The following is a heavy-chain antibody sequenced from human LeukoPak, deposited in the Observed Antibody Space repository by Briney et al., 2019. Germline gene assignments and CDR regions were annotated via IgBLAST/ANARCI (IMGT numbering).Heavy chain of an antibody. CDR1: GGSINSYY. Sequence: KPSETLSLTCTVSGGSINSYYWSWIRQPPGKGLQWIGCIHYSGSTNYNPSLKSRVTISVDTSKNQFSLKLSSVTAADTAVYYCAGRYSSSWYMDWGQGTLVTVSS. V-gene: IGHV4-59*01. J-gene: IGHJ4*02. CDR3: AGRYSSSWYMD. D-gene: IGHD6-13*01. CDR2: IHYSGST.